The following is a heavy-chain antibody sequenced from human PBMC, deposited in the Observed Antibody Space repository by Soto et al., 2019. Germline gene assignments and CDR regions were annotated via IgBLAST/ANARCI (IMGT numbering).Heavy chain of an antibody. CDR1: GFAFNTHG. V-gene: IGHV3-23*01. CDR3: AKAPGSYYGDF. Sequence: GGSLRLSCAASGFAFNTHGMSWVRQAPGKGLEWVSAISGSGGSTYYADSVKGRFTISRDNSKNTLYLQMNSLRAEDTAVYYCAKAPGSYYGDFWGQGALVTVSS. D-gene: IGHD4-4*01. J-gene: IGHJ4*02. CDR2: ISGSGGST.